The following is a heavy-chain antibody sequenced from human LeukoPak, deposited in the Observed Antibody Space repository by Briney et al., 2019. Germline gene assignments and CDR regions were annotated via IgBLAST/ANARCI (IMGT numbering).Heavy chain of an antibody. CDR2: IYYSGST. CDR1: GGSINNYY. D-gene: IGHD6-6*01. Sequence: SETLSLTCTISGGSINNYYWSWVRQPPGKGLEWIGYIYYSGSTTYNPSLKSRVTISVDKSKNQFSLSLSSVTAADTAVYYCARHRPGPYDYWGQGTLVTVSS. CDR3: ARHRPGPYDY. V-gene: IGHV4-59*08. J-gene: IGHJ4*02.